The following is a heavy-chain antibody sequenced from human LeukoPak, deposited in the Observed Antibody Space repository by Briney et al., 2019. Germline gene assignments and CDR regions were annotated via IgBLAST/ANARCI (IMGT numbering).Heavy chain of an antibody. J-gene: IGHJ4*02. D-gene: IGHD1-26*01. V-gene: IGHV4-38-2*02. CDR3: ARRGSYSYYFDY. Sequence: SETLSLTCTVSGYSISSGYYWGWIRQPPGKGLEWIGNIYHGGSTYYNPSLKSRVTMSGDTSKNQFSLKLSSVTAADTAVYYCARRGSYSYYFDYWGQGTLVTVSS. CDR1: GYSISSGYY. CDR2: IYHGGST.